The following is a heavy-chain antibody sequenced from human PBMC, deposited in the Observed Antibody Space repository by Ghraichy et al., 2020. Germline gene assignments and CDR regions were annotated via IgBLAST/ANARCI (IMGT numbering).Heavy chain of an antibody. CDR1: GGSISSSSYY. CDR2: IDYSGSK. CDR3: ARHRFSRSYYMDV. D-gene: IGHD2-2*01. V-gene: IGHV4-39*01. Sequence: GSLSLTCIVSGGSISSSSYYWGWIRQPPEKGLEWIGSIDYSGSKYYGPSLKSRVTISVDTSKNQFTLRLSSVTAADTAVYYCARHRFSRSYYMDVWGKGTAVTVSS. J-gene: IGHJ6*03.